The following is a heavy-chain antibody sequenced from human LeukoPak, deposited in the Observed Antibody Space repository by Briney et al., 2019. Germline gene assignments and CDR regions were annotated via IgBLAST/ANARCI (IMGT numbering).Heavy chain of an antibody. V-gene: IGHV3-49*04. CDR2: IRSVAYGGTT. J-gene: IGHJ4*02. Sequence: GGSLRLSCTASGFTFGDYAMSWVRQAPGKGLEWVGFIRSVAYGGTTEYAASVKGRFTISRDDSKSIAYLQMNSLKTEDTAVYYCTRDKGPPIVGATIYYFDYWGQGTLVTVSS. D-gene: IGHD1-26*01. CDR3: TRDKGPPIVGATIYYFDY. CDR1: GFTFGDYA.